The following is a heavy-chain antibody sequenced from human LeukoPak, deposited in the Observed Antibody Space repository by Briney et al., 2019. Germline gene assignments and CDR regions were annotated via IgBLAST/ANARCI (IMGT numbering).Heavy chain of an antibody. CDR1: GYSFTTYW. J-gene: IGHJ4*02. CDR3: ARYIDYGDSRRYFDY. D-gene: IGHD4-17*01. Sequence: GESLKISCRGSGYSFTTYWIGWVRQVPGKGLEWMGIIYPGDSDTTYSPSFQGQVTISVDKSVSTAFLQWSSLKASDSAMYYCARYIDYGDSRRYFDYWGQGTLVTVSA. CDR2: IYPGDSDT. V-gene: IGHV5-51*01.